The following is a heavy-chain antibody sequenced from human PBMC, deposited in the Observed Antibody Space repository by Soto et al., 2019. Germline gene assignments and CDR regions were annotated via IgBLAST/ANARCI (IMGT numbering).Heavy chain of an antibody. Sequence: QVQLVQSGAEVKKPGASVKVSCKTSGYTFTGYYIYWVRQAPGQGLEWMGWINPHSGGTDSSQKFQGRVTMTRDTSISPAYMELSRLRSDDTAVYYCAGTSCSSTTCPTTYWGQGTLVTVSS. CDR1: GYTFTGYY. CDR3: AGTSCSSTTCPTTY. CDR2: INPHSGGT. V-gene: IGHV1-2*02. D-gene: IGHD2-2*01. J-gene: IGHJ4*02.